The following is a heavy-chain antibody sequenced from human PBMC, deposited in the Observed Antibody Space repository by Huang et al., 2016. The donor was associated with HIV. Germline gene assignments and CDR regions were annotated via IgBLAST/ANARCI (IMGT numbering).Heavy chain of an antibody. D-gene: IGHD3-16*01. J-gene: IGHJ4*02. Sequence: QVQLHQWGAGLLKPSETLSLTCAVYGGSFSGPNWTWIRKTPGKGLEWLGEINHSGRTNYSPSLKRRVTISLDTSKNQFSLRLRSVTAADTAVYYCARGRGDARGFLGLDFWGQGTLVTVSS. CDR2: INHSGRT. CDR1: GGSFSGPN. V-gene: IGHV4-34*01. CDR3: ARGRGDARGFLGLDF.